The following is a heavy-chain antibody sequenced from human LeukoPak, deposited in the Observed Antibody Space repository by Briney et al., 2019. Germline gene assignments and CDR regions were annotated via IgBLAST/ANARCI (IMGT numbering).Heavy chain of an antibody. CDR3: ARLQSPDSPLDI. D-gene: IGHD5-24*01. Sequence: PGGSLRLSCAASGFSSSDYFMTWIRQAPGKGLEWVSYISDTGRTIYYADSVRGRFTISRDNAKNSLFLQMDTLRAEDTAVYYCARLQSPDSPLDIWGQGTMVTVSS. J-gene: IGHJ3*02. CDR2: ISDTGRTI. V-gene: IGHV3-11*01. CDR1: GFSSSDYF.